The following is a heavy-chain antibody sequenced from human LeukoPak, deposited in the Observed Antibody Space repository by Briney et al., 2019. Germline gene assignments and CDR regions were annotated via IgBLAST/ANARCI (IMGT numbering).Heavy chain of an antibody. CDR2: IYYSGST. V-gene: IGHV4-31*03. CDR3: ARDGGSGYPFDY. CDR1: GGSISSSDYY. D-gene: IGHD3-22*01. J-gene: IGHJ4*02. Sequence: PSETLSLTCTVSGGSISSSDYYWSWVRQHPGKGLEWLGYIYYSGSTYYNPSLKSRVTISVDTSKNQFSLKLSSVTAADTAVYYCARDGGSGYPFDYWGQGTLVTVSS.